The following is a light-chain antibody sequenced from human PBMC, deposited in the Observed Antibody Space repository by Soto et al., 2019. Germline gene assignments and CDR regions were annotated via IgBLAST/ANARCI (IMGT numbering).Light chain of an antibody. CDR1: SSNIGSNA. CDR2: TFS. J-gene: IGLJ3*02. Sequence: QSVLTQPPSASGPPGQRVTISCSGGSSNIGSNAVNWYQHLPGTAPKLLIYTFSQRPSGVPARFSGSKSGTSASLAISGLQSEDEADYYCAAWDDSLNVWVFGGGTKLTVL. V-gene: IGLV1-44*01. CDR3: AAWDDSLNVWV.